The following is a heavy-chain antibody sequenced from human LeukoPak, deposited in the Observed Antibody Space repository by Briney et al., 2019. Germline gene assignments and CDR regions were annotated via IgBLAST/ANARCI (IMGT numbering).Heavy chain of an antibody. CDR2: IISIFGTA. V-gene: IGHV1-69*13. J-gene: IGHJ4*02. CDR3: ARRAITMVRGVTSSLYFDY. CDR1: GYTFTSYY. Sequence: ASVKVSCKASGYTFTSYYMHWVRQAPGQGLEWMGGIISIFGTANYAQKFQGRVTITADESTSTAYMELSSLRSEDTAVYYCARRAITMVRGVTSSLYFDYWGQGTLVTVSS. D-gene: IGHD3-10*01.